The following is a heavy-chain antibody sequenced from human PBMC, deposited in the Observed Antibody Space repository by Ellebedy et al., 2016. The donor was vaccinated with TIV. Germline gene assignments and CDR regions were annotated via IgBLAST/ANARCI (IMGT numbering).Heavy chain of an antibody. V-gene: IGHV4-59*12. CDR1: GGSISSYY. Sequence: MPSETLSLTCTVSGGSISSYYWSWIRQPPGKGLEWIGYIYYSGSTNYNPSLKSRFTISVDTSKNQFSLKLSSVTAADTAVYYCAREKDYYGSGSYDPWGQGTLVTVSS. CDR2: IYYSGST. CDR3: AREKDYYGSGSYDP. D-gene: IGHD3-10*01. J-gene: IGHJ5*02.